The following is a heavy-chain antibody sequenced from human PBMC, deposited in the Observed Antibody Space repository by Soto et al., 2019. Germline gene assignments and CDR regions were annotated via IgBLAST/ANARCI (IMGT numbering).Heavy chain of an antibody. Sequence: GASVKGSCKASGSSFSNYGISWVRQAPGQGLEWVGWISIYNGKTNSAQKLQGRVTMTTDRSTSTTYMELRSLRSDDTAVYYCARDRANYYDSSGYPRRYYYYYGMDVWGQGTTVTVSS. CDR3: ARDRANYYDSSGYPRRYYYYYGMDV. V-gene: IGHV1-18*01. CDR1: GSSFSNYG. J-gene: IGHJ6*02. CDR2: ISIYNGKT. D-gene: IGHD3-22*01.